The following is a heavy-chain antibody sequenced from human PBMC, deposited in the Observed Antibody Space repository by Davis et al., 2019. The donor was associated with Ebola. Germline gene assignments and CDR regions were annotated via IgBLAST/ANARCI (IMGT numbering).Heavy chain of an antibody. Sequence: SETLSLTCAVYGGSFSGYYWSWIRQPPGKGLEWIGEINHSGSTNYNPSLKSRVTISVDTSKNQFSLKLSSVTAADTAVYYCARDRFLEWLSPYYYFDYWGQGTLVTVSS. J-gene: IGHJ4*02. CDR3: ARDRFLEWLSPYYYFDY. CDR1: GGSFSGYY. D-gene: IGHD3-3*01. CDR2: INHSGST. V-gene: IGHV4-34*01.